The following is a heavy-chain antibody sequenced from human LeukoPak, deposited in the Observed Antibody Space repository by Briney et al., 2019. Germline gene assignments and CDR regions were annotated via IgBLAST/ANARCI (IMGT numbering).Heavy chain of an antibody. CDR3: ARDAWALGPNNEYYYYGMDV. D-gene: IGHD1-1*01. V-gene: IGHV1-69*01. CDR1: GGTFSSYA. J-gene: IGHJ6*02. CDR2: IIPIFGTA. Sequence: SVKVSCKASGGTFSSYAISWVRQAPGQGLEWMGGIIPIFGTANYAQKFQGRVTITADESTSTAYMELSSLRSEDTAVYYCARDAWALGPNNEYYYYGMDVWGQGTTVTVSS.